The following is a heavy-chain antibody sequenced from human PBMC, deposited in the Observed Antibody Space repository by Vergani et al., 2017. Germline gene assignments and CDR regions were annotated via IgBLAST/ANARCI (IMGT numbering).Heavy chain of an antibody. CDR1: GGSISSSSYY. Sequence: QLQLQESGPGLVKPSETLSLTCTVSGGSISSSSYYWGWIRQPPGKGLEWIGSIYYSGSTYYNPSLKSRVTISVDTSKNQFSLKLSSVTAADTAVYYCASYNWNYAGYFWGQGTLVTVSS. D-gene: IGHD1-7*01. V-gene: IGHV4-39*01. CDR2: IYYSGST. CDR3: ASYNWNYAGYF. J-gene: IGHJ4*02.